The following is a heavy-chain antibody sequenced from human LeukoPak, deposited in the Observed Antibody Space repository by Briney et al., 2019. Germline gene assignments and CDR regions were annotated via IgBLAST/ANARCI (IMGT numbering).Heavy chain of an antibody. CDR3: ARGFSSGTYSPTYYGMDV. V-gene: IGHV3-21*01. J-gene: IGHJ6*02. CDR2: ISGSNSYT. D-gene: IGHD3-10*01. CDR1: GFTFSDHS. Sequence: PGGSLRLSCVVPGFTFSDHSMNWVRQAPGKGLEWVSSISGSNSYTYYRDSVKGRFTISRDNANNSLYLQMSSLRAEDTAIYYCARGFSSGTYSPTYYGMDVWGQGTTVTVSS.